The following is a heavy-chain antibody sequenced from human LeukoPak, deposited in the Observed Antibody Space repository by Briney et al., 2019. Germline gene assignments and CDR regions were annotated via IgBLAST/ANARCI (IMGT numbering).Heavy chain of an antibody. Sequence: SQTLSLTSTVSGGSVNSVPNYWSWIRQLPGKGLEYIGYIYYSGSTYYNPSLKSRVTISADTSTNQFSLKLSSVTAADTAVYYCAIDRADGQNYLVDYWRQGTLVTVSS. J-gene: IGHJ4*02. V-gene: IGHV4-31*03. CDR3: AIDRADGQNYLVDY. CDR2: IYYSGST. CDR1: GGSVNSVPNY. D-gene: IGHD5-24*01.